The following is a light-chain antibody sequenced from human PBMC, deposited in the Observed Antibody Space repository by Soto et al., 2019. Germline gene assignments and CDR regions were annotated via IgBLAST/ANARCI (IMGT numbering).Light chain of an antibody. J-gene: IGKJ5*01. V-gene: IGKV3-15*01. Sequence: EIVMTPSPVTLSVSPGERATLSSRASQSVSSNLAWYQQKPGQAPRLLIYGASTRATGIPARFSGSGSGTEFTLIISSLQSEDFAVYYCQQYNNWPRTFGQGTRLE. CDR1: QSVSSN. CDR2: GAS. CDR3: QQYNNWPRT.